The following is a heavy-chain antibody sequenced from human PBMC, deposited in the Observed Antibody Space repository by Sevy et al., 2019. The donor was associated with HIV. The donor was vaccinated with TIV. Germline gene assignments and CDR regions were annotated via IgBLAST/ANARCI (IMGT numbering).Heavy chain of an antibody. V-gene: IGHV3-49*04. CDR3: TRWSGAQSIFDY. J-gene: IGHJ4*02. D-gene: IGHD1-26*01. CDR2: IKSKALGGTT. CDR1: GFTFGDYA. Sequence: GGSLRLSCTASGFTFGDYAMSWVRQAPGKGLEWVAFIKSKALGGTTESAASVKGRSTISRDDSKSIAYLQMNNLKTEDTAVYYCTRWSGAQSIFDYWGQGTLVTVSS.